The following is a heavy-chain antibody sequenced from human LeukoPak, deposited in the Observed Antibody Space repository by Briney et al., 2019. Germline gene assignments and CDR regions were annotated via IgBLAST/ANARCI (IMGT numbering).Heavy chain of an antibody. Sequence: GGSLRLSCVASGFTFSRHGMNWVRQAPGKGLEWVSSISRSSSYIYYADSMKGRFTISRDNAKNSLYLQMNSLRAEDTALYYCAKDKVFGGELDYWGQGTLVTVSS. CDR3: AKDKVFGGELDY. CDR1: GFTFSRHG. CDR2: ISRSSSYI. J-gene: IGHJ4*02. V-gene: IGHV3-21*04. D-gene: IGHD3-10*01.